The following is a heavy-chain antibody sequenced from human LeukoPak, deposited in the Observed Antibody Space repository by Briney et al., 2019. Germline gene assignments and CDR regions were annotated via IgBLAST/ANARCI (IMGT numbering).Heavy chain of an antibody. CDR1: GFTFSSYW. D-gene: IGHD3-10*01. J-gene: IGHJ4*02. CDR2: IYSGGTT. Sequence: GGSLRLSCAASGFTFSSYWMSWVRQAPGKGLEWVSVIYSGGTTDYVDSVKGRFTISRDNSKNTLFLQMNSLRAEDTAVYYCARVPGAYGSGTYYVWGQGTRVTVSS. V-gene: IGHV3-53*01. CDR3: ARVPGAYGSGTYYV.